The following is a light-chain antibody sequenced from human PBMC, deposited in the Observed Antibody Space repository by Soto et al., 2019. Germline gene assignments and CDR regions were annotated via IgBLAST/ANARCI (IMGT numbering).Light chain of an antibody. V-gene: IGKV1D-8*01. CDR1: QGITNY. J-gene: IGKJ2*02. CDR2: TAS. CDR3: QQYYSFPCT. Sequence: VIWITQSPPLLSASTGDSVTISCRMSQGITNYLAWYQQKPGRAPKLLIYTASTLHGGVPSRFSGSGSGTDFTLTISRLQSEDFATYYWQQYYSFPCTFGQGTKL.